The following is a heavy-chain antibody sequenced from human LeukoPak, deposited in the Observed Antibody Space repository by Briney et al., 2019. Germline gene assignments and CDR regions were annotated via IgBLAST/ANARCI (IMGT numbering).Heavy chain of an antibody. V-gene: IGHV3-33*01. Sequence: PGGSLRLSCAASGFTFSSYGMHWVRQAPGKGLEWVAVIWYDGSNKYYADSVKGRFTISRDNSKNTLYPQMNSLRAEDTAVYYCARELLWFGELGSLDYWGQGTLVTVSS. J-gene: IGHJ4*02. CDR2: IWYDGSNK. D-gene: IGHD3-10*01. CDR1: GFTFSSYG. CDR3: ARELLWFGELGSLDY.